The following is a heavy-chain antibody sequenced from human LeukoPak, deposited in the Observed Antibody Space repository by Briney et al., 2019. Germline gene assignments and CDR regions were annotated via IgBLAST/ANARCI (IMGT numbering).Heavy chain of an antibody. CDR2: GST. D-gene: IGHD5-18*01. CDR3: ARLRSADTAMVHDY. V-gene: IGHV4-59*08. Sequence: GSTNYNPSLKSRVTISVDTSKNQFSLKLSSVTAADTAVYYCARLRSADTAMVHDYWGQGTLVTVSS. J-gene: IGHJ4*02.